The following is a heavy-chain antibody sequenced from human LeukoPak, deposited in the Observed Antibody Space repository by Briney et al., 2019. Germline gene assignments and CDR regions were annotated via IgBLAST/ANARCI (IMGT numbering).Heavy chain of an antibody. Sequence: SETLSLTCAVYGGSFSGYYWSWIRQPPGKGLEWIGEINHSGSTNYNPSHKSRVTISVDTSKNQFSLKLSSVTAADTAVYYCAREYPGIAVAGTLAFDIWGQGTMVTVSS. CDR2: INHSGST. J-gene: IGHJ3*02. V-gene: IGHV4-34*01. D-gene: IGHD6-19*01. CDR1: GGSFSGYY. CDR3: AREYPGIAVAGTLAFDI.